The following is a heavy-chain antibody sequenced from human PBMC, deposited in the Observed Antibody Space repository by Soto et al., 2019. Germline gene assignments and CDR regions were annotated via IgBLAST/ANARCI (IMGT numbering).Heavy chain of an antibody. CDR3: ARDAFWSGYPTPGGFDP. J-gene: IGHJ5*02. V-gene: IGHV4-59*01. D-gene: IGHD3-3*01. CDR1: GGSISSYY. Sequence: SETLSLTCTVSGGSISSYYWSWIRQPPGKGLEWIGYIYYSGSTNYNPSLKSRVTISVDTSKNQFSLKLSSVTAADTAVYYCARDAFWSGYPTPGGFDPWGQGTLVTVSS. CDR2: IYYSGST.